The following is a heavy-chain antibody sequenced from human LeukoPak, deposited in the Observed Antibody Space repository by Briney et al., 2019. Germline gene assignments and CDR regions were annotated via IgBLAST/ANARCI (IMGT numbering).Heavy chain of an antibody. V-gene: IGHV1-2*02. D-gene: IGHD3-22*01. Sequence: ASVKVSCKASGYTFTCYYMHWVRQAPGQGLEWMGWINPNSGGTNYAQKFQGRVTMTRDTSISTAYMELSRLRSDDTAVYYSARAYYDSSGYYFDYWGQGTLVTVSS. CDR2: INPNSGGT. CDR3: ARAYYDSSGYYFDY. CDR1: GYTFTCYY. J-gene: IGHJ4*02.